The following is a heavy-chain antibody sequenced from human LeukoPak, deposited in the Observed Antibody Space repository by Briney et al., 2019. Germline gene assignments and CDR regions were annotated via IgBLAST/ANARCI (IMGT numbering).Heavy chain of an antibody. CDR1: GFPFSDAW. CDR3: ARSRSSSWVYYYYYYMDV. J-gene: IGHJ6*03. Sequence: GGSLRLSCAASGFPFSDAWMSWVRQAPGKGLEWVAVISYDGSNKYYADSVKGRFTISRDNSKNTLYLQMNSLRAEDTAVYYCARSRSSSWVYYYYYYMDVWGKGTTVTVSS. D-gene: IGHD6-13*01. V-gene: IGHV3-30*01. CDR2: ISYDGSNK.